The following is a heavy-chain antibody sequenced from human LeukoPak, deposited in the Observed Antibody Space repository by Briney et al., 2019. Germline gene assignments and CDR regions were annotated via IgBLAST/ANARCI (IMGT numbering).Heavy chain of an antibody. D-gene: IGHD3-16*01. CDR2: IYGTGTI. CDR3: AREGAEGDYFDY. V-gene: IGHV4-4*07. Sequence: SETLSLTCTVSGGSISSYYWSWIRQPAGKGLEWIGRIYGTGTITYNPSLQSRVTMSVDTSKNEFSPKMSSVTAADTAVYYCAREGAEGDYFDYWGQGTLLTVSS. CDR1: GGSISSYY. J-gene: IGHJ4*02.